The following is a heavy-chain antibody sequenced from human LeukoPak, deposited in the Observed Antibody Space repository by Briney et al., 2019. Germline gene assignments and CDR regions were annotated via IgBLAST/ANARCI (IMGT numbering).Heavy chain of an antibody. CDR1: GFTVSSNY. D-gene: IGHD3-10*01. V-gene: IGHV3-53*01. CDR2: IYSGGST. CDR3: SXXXXXXXSSGIYRGXAFDI. J-gene: IGHJ3*02. Sequence: GGSLRLSCAASGFTVSSNYMSWVRQAPGKGLEWVSVIYSGGSTYYADSVKGRFTISRDNSKNTLYLQMNSLRAEDTAVEYCSXXXXXXXSSGIYRGXAFDIWGQGTMVTVSS.